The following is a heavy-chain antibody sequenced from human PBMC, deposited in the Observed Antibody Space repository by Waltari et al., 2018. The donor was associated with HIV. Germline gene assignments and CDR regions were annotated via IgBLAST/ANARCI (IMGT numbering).Heavy chain of an antibody. CDR1: GFTFSSYW. J-gene: IGHJ4*02. D-gene: IGHD6-13*01. CDR3: ARDLYSRNGDDY. CDR2: INTDGSST. V-gene: IGHV3-74*01. Sequence: EVQLVESGGGLVQPGGSLRLSCAASGFTFSSYWMHWLRQAPGKGLVWGSRINTDGSSTNYADSVKGRFTIARDNAKNTLYLQMNGLRAEDTAVYYCARDLYSRNGDDYWGQGTLVTVSS.